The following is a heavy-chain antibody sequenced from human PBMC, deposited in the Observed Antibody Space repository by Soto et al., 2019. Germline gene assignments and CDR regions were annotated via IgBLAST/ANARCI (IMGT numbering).Heavy chain of an antibody. CDR3: ARAPLWGMDV. D-gene: IGHD3-10*01. CDR1: GYTFTTYH. V-gene: IGHV1-46*01. Sequence: QMQLVQSGAEVKKPGASVKVSCEASGYTFTTYHIHWVRQAPGRGLEWMGIINPSGGGTNYAQRFQSRVTMTKDTSTSTVNMELNNLRSEDTAVYYCARAPLWGMDVWGQGTTVTVSS. CDR2: INPSGGGT. J-gene: IGHJ6*02.